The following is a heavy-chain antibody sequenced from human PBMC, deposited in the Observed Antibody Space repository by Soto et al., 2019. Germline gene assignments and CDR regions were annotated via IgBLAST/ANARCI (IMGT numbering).Heavy chain of an antibody. D-gene: IGHD4-17*01. J-gene: IGHJ3*01. CDR1: GFNFRNFN. Sequence: GGSLRLSCEGSGFNFRNFNMIWVRQAPGKGLEWVSSVSGSSSYIYYADSVKGRFTVSRDNANNLVFLQMNGLRPEDTAMYYCARDLRGHYGPWGQGTMVTVSS. CDR2: VSGSSSYI. CDR3: ARDLRGHYGP. V-gene: IGHV3-21*06.